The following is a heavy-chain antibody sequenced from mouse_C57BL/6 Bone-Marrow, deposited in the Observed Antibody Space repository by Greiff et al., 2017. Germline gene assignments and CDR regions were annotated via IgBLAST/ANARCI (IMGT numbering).Heavy chain of an antibody. J-gene: IGHJ3*01. D-gene: IGHD2-3*01. CDR2: IDPSDSYT. Sequence: VQLQQPGAELVRPGTSVTLSCKASGYTFTSYWMHWVKQRPGQGLEWIGVIDPSDSYTNYNQKFKGKATLTVDTSSSTAYMQLSSLTSEDSAVYYCARRDGYYWFAYWGQGTLVTVSA. CDR1: GYTFTSYW. V-gene: IGHV1-59*01. CDR3: ARRDGYYWFAY.